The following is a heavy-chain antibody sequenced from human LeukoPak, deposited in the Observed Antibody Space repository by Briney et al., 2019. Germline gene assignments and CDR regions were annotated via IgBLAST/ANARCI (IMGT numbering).Heavy chain of an antibody. D-gene: IGHD6-13*01. Sequence: GRSLRLSCAASGFTFSSYAMHWVRQAPGKGLEWVSAISSSSSYIYYADSVKGRFTISRDNARNSLYLQMNSLRAEDTAMYYCAREGAAAAPYRGQGTLVTVSS. CDR3: AREGAAAAPY. V-gene: IGHV3-21*01. CDR2: ISSSSSYI. J-gene: IGHJ4*02. CDR1: GFTFSSYA.